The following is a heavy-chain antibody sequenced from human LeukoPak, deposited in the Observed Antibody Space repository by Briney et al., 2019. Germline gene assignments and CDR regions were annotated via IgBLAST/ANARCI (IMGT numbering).Heavy chain of an antibody. CDR2: ISHSGVTT. J-gene: IGHJ4*02. V-gene: IGHV3-23*01. Sequence: PGGSLRLSCAASGFTFSSYAMSWVRQAPGKGLEWVSAISHSGVTTFYADSVKGRFTISRDNAKNSLYLQMNSLRAEDTAVYYCAGGGVIEEDFDYWGQGTLVTVSS. CDR3: AGGGVIEEDFDY. D-gene: IGHD3-16*02. CDR1: GFTFSSYA.